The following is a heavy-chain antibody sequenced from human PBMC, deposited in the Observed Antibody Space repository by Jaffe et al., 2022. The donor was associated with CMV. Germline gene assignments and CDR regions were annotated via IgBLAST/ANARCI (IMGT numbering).Heavy chain of an antibody. J-gene: IGHJ1*01. CDR2: IYYSGST. V-gene: IGHV4-31*03. D-gene: IGHD3-22*01. Sequence: QVQLQESGPGLVKPSQTLSLTCTVSGGSISSGGYYWSWIRQHPGKGLEWIGYIYYSGSTYYNPSLKSRVTISVDTSKNQFSLKLSSVTAADTAVYYCASELDYYDSSGYTLGPRGQYFQHWGQGTLVTVSS. CDR1: GGSISSGGYY. CDR3: ASELDYYDSSGYTLGPRGQYFQH.